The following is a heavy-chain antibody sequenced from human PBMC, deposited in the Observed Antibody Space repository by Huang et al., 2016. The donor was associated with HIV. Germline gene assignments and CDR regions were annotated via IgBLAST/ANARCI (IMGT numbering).Heavy chain of an antibody. J-gene: IGHJ4*02. CDR1: GGTFNNA. CDR2: IIPIFGTP. Sequence: QVQLVQSGAEVKKPGSSVKVSCKVSGGTFNNASSWVRQAPGQGLEWMGGIIPIFGTPNDARKFQGRVTITADESTSIAYMELSSLRSEDTAVYYCARVAPDLDSHLDHWGQGTLVTVSS. V-gene: IGHV1-69*13. D-gene: IGHD3-3*01. CDR3: ARVAPDLDSHLDH.